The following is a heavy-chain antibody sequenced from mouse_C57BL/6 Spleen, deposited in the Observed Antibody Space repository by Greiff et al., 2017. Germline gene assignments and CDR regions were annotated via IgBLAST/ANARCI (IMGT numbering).Heavy chain of an antibody. Sequence: QVQLQQPGAELVKPGASVKMSCKASGYTFTSYWITWVKQRPGQGLEWIGDIYPGRGSTNYNEKFKSKATLTVDTSSSTAYMQLSSLTSEDSAIYYCARELGDLYYYAMDYWGQGTSVTVSS. CDR1: GYTFTSYW. D-gene: IGHD4-1*01. J-gene: IGHJ4*01. CDR3: ARELGDLYYYAMDY. V-gene: IGHV1-55*01. CDR2: IYPGRGST.